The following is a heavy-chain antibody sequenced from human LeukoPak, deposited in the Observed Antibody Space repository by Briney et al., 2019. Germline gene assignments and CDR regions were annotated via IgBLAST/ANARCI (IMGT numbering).Heavy chain of an antibody. V-gene: IGHV4-31*03. Sequence: SQTLSLTCTVSGGSISSGGYYWSWIRQHPRKGLEWIGYIYYSGSTYYNPSLKSRVTISVDTSKNQFSLKLSSVTAADTAVYYCARTTSDHFDWTIFYNWFDPWGQGTLVTVSS. D-gene: IGHD3-9*01. CDR2: IYYSGST. CDR1: GGSISSGGYY. J-gene: IGHJ5*02. CDR3: ARTTSDHFDWTIFYNWFDP.